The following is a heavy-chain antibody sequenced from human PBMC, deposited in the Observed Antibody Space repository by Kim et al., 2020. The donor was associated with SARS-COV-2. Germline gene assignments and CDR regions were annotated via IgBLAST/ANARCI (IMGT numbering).Heavy chain of an antibody. Sequence: GGSLRLSCAASGITYSNAWMSWVRQTAGKGLEWVGRIKSQTDGGTTDYAAPGIGRFTISRDDSKNALFLQMSSLKIEDTGVYYCTALAGYRFKYWGQGT. D-gene: IGHD3-16*02. CDR1: GITYSNAW. CDR3: TALAGYRFKY. V-gene: IGHV3-15*01. J-gene: IGHJ4*03. CDR2: IKSQTDGGTT.